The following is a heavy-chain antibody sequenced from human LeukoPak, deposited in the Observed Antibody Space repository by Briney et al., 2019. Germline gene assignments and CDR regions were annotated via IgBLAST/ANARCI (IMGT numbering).Heavy chain of an antibody. D-gene: IGHD5-18*01. CDR3: ARGLQLHDAFGI. V-gene: IGHV3-21*01. Sequence: NPGGSLRLSCAASGFTFSSFSMNWVRQAPGKGLEWVSSISSSSSYIYYADSVKGRFTISRDDAKNSLYLQMNSLRAEDTAVYYCARGLQLHDAFGIWGQGTMVTVSS. CDR1: GFTFSSFS. J-gene: IGHJ3*02. CDR2: ISSSSSYI.